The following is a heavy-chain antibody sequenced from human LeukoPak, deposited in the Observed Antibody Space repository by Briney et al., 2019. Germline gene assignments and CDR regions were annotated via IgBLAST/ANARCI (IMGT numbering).Heavy chain of an antibody. CDR3: ARVRGGSITVTEVKGNYLDY. CDR1: GFTFSSYT. CDR2: ISSTSSYI. J-gene: IGHJ4*02. D-gene: IGHD6-19*01. Sequence: PGGSLRLSCATSGFTFSSYTMNWVRQAPGKGLEWVSSISSTSSYIYYADSVKGRFTISRDNAKNSLYLQMNSLRAEDTAVYYCARVRGGSITVTEVKGNYLDYWGQGTLVTVSS. V-gene: IGHV3-21*01.